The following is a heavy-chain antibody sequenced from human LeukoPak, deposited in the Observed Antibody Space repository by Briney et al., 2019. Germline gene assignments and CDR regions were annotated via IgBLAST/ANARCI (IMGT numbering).Heavy chain of an antibody. D-gene: IGHD3-10*01. CDR2: INPNSGGT. V-gene: IGHV1-2*02. CDR3: ARGELLWFGELFSWFDP. J-gene: IGHJ5*02. CDR1: GYTFTGYY. Sequence: GASVKVSCKASGYTFTGYYMHWVRQAPGQGLEWMGWINPNSGGTNYAQKFQGRVTMTRDTSISTAYMELSRLRSDDTAVYYCARGELLWFGELFSWFDPWGQGTLVTLSS.